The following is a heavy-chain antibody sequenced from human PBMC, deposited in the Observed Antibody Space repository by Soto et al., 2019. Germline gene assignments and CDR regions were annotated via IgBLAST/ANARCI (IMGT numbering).Heavy chain of an antibody. Sequence: SETLSLTCTVSGSSISSGDYYWSWIRQHPGKGLEWIGYIYYSGSTYYNPSLKSRVTISVDTSKNQFSLKLSSVTAADTAVYYCARGFYDDCSSTSCYNYYYYYMDVWGKGTTVTVSS. J-gene: IGHJ6*03. CDR3: ARGFYDDCSSTSCYNYYYYYMDV. D-gene: IGHD2-2*02. CDR1: GSSISSGDYY. V-gene: IGHV4-31*03. CDR2: IYYSGST.